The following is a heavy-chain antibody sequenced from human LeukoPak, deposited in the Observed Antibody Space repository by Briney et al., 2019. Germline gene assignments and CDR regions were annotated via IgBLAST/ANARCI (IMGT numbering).Heavy chain of an antibody. V-gene: IGHV4-30-4*08. CDR2: IYYSGST. J-gene: IGHJ4*02. CDR3: ARGAVDFWSGPHDY. D-gene: IGHD3-3*01. Sequence: PSQTLSLTCSVSGGSIRSDDYYWSWIRQPPGKGLQWTGYIYYSGSTYYSPSLKSRVTISVDTSKNQFSLKLSSVTAADTAVYYCARGAVDFWSGPHDYWGQGTLVTVSS. CDR1: GGSIRSDDYY.